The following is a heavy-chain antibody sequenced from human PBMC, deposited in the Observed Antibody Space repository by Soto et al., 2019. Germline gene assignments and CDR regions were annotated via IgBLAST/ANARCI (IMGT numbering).Heavy chain of an antibody. D-gene: IGHD2-21*02. Sequence: QVQLVESGGGVVQPGRSLRLSCAASGFTFSSYGMHWVRQAPGKGLEWVAVIWYDGSNKYYADSVKGRFTISRDNSKNTLYLQMNSLRGEDTAVYYCARDPDLAYCGGDCYSGGAFDIWGQGTMVTVSS. J-gene: IGHJ3*02. CDR2: IWYDGSNK. CDR3: ARDPDLAYCGGDCYSGGAFDI. V-gene: IGHV3-33*01. CDR1: GFTFSSYG.